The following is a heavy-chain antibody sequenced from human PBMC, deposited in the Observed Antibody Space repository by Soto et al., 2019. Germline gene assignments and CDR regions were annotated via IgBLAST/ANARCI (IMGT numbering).Heavy chain of an antibody. V-gene: IGHV3-33*01. CDR1: GFIFGDYG. D-gene: IGHD6-19*01. J-gene: IGHJ4*02. CDR2: IWYDGSKK. Sequence: PGGSLRLSCAASGFIFGDYGIHWVRQAPGKGLEWVALIWYDGSKKYYADSVKGRFTVSRDNINSTLYLEMNSLRVEDSAVYYCAREGAVAGSQDFWGQGTLVTVSS. CDR3: AREGAVAGSQDF.